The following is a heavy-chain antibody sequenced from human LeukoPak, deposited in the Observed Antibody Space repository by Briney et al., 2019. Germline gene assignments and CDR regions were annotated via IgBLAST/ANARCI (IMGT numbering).Heavy chain of an antibody. J-gene: IGHJ6*03. V-gene: IGHV3-21*01. CDR3: ARETAVAGFGPHYMDV. D-gene: IGHD6-19*01. Sequence: PGGSLRLSCAASGFTFSSYSMNWVRQAPGKGLEWVSSISTSSSYLYYADSVKGRFTISRDNAKNSLYLQMNSLRAEDTAVYYCARETAVAGFGPHYMDVWGKGTTVTVSS. CDR2: ISTSSSYL. CDR1: GFTFSSYS.